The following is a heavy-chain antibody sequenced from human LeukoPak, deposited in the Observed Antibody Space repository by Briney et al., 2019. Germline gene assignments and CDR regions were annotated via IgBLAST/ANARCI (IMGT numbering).Heavy chain of an antibody. J-gene: IGHJ4*02. CDR2: INPSGGST. Sequence: GASVKVSCKASGYTFTSYYMHWVRQAPGHGLEWMGIINPSGGSTSYAQKFQGRVTMTRDTSTSTVYMELSSLRSEDTAVYYCAREGPQATSDDVVPAAYFDYWGQGTLVTVSS. CDR3: AREGPQATSDDVVPAAYFDY. CDR1: GYTFTSYY. V-gene: IGHV1-46*01. D-gene: IGHD2-2*01.